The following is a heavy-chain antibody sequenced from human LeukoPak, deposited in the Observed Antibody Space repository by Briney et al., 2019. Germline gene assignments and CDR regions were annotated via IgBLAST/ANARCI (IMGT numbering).Heavy chain of an antibody. CDR3: VREAAAGPFQH. Sequence: GGSLRLSCAASGFTFSSYWMSWVRQAPGKGLEWVANIKQDGSEKYYVDSVKGRFTISRDNAKNSLYLQMNSLRAEDTAVYYCVREAAAGPFQHWGQGTLVTVSP. CDR1: GFTFSSYW. D-gene: IGHD6-13*01. CDR2: IKQDGSEK. J-gene: IGHJ1*01. V-gene: IGHV3-7*01.